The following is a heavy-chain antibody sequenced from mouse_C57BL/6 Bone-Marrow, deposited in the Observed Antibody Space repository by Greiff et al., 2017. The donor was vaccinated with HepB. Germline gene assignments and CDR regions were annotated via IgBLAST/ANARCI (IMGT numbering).Heavy chain of an antibody. J-gene: IGHJ3*01. V-gene: IGHV1-82*01. Sequence: QVQLKESGPELVKPGASVKISCKASGYAFSSSWMNWVKQRPGKGLEWIGRIYPGDGDTNYNGKFKGKATLTADKSSSTAYMQLSSLTSEDSAVYFCARLGDVGAYWGQGTLVTVSA. CDR3: ARLGDVGAY. CDR2: IYPGDGDT. CDR1: GYAFSSSW. D-gene: IGHD3-3*01.